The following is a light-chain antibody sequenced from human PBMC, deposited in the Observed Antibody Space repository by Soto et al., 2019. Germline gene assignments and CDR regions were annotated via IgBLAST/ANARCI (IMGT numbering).Light chain of an antibody. CDR1: QSISGN. Sequence: ELAMTHSPATMSMSPGERASLSCRASQSISGNLAWYQHSPGQAPRLPIYAASTRATGVPARFSGSGSGTEFTLTINSLQSEDFALYYCQEYDNWPRWTFGQGTKVDIK. V-gene: IGKV3-15*01. CDR3: QEYDNWPRWT. J-gene: IGKJ1*01. CDR2: AAS.